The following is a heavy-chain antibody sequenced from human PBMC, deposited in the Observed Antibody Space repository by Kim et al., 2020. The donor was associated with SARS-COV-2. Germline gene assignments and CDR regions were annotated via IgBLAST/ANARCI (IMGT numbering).Heavy chain of an antibody. CDR2: IYSGGST. CDR3: ARATWVASWLDP. Sequence: GGSLRLSCAASGFTVSSNYMNWVRQAPGKGLEWVSIIYSGGSTHYADSVKGRFTISRENSKNTLYLQMNSLRAEDTAVYFCARATWVASWLDPWGQGALVTVSS. V-gene: IGHV3-53*01. D-gene: IGHD1-26*01. J-gene: IGHJ5*02. CDR1: GFTVSSNY.